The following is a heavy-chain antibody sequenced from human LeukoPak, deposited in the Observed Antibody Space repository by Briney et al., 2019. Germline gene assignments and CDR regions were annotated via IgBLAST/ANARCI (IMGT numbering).Heavy chain of an antibody. Sequence: SETLSLTCTVSGGSISSYYWSWIRQPPGKGLEWIGYIYYSGSTNYNPSLKSRVTISVDTSKNQFSLKLSSVTAADTAVYYCVAQSSGWYMDAFDIWGQGTMVTVSS. CDR3: VAQSSGWYMDAFDI. D-gene: IGHD6-19*01. CDR2: IYYSGST. CDR1: GGSISSYY. J-gene: IGHJ3*02. V-gene: IGHV4-59*01.